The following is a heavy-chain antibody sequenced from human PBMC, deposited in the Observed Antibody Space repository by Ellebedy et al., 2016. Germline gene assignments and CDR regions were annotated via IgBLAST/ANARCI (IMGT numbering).Heavy chain of an antibody. CDR1: GFTFGNFF. CDR2: ISGDGDTT. Sequence: GGSLRLXXVASGFTFGNFFMTWVRQAPGGGLEWISTISGDGDTTFSADSVKGRFTISRDNSKNTLYLQMNNLRVDDTALYYCRQGHYFDQWGQGALVTVSS. J-gene: IGHJ4*02. V-gene: IGHV3-23*01. CDR3: RQGHYFDQ.